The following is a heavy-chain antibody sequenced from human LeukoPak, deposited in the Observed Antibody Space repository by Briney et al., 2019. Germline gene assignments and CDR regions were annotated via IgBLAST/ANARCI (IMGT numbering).Heavy chain of an antibody. CDR3: ARVDIRTAFFDY. V-gene: IGHV4-4*07. J-gene: IGHJ4*02. Sequence: SETLSLTCTVSGGSINSYYWSWIRQPAGKGLEWIGRIYSSGSTGYNPSLKSRVTMSLDTSKNQFSLNLSSVTAADTAVYYCARVDIRTAFFDYWGQETLVTVSS. CDR1: GGSINSYY. D-gene: IGHD5-12*01. CDR2: IYSSGST.